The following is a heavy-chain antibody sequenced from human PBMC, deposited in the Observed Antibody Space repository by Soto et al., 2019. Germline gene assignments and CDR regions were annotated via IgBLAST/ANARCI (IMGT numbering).Heavy chain of an antibody. CDR2: FDPEDGET. CDR3: ATLDDSSGYYPSRLCYFDY. CDR1: GYTLTGLS. J-gene: IGHJ4*02. V-gene: IGHV1-24*01. D-gene: IGHD3-22*01. Sequence: GASEKVSCNVSGYTLTGLSMYWVGQVSGKGIEWMGGFDPEDGETIYAQKFQGRVTMTEDTSTDTAYMELSSMRSEDTAVYYCATLDDSSGYYPSRLCYFDYWGKGTLITVSS.